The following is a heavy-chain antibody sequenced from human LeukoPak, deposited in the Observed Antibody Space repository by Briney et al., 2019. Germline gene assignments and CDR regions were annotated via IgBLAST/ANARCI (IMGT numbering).Heavy chain of an antibody. D-gene: IGHD4-17*01. CDR2: IYTSGST. V-gene: IGHV4-61*02. CDR1: GGSIRSGSYY. J-gene: IGHJ2*01. CDR3: ARGGYGDYRAYWYFDL. Sequence: SETLSLTCTVSGGSIRSGSYYWSWIQQPAGKGLEWIGRIYTSGSTNYNPSLKSRVTISVDTSKNQFSLKLSSVTAADTAVYYCARGGYGDYRAYWYFDLWGRGTLVTVSS.